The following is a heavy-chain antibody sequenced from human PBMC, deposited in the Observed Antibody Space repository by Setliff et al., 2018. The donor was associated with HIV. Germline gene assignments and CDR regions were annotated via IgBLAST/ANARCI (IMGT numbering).Heavy chain of an antibody. Sequence: SGPTLVNPTETLTLTCTVSGFPLSNTRMGVSWIRQPPGKALEWLAHIFPNDEESYSASLKSRLTISEDTPKSQVVLTMTNMDPLDTAIYFCARYNFRRGYWDYFDYWGQGTQVTVS. D-gene: IGHD3-3*01. J-gene: IGHJ4*02. CDR3: ARYNFRRGYWDYFDY. CDR2: IFPNDEE. V-gene: IGHV2-26*01. CDR1: GFPLSNTRMG.